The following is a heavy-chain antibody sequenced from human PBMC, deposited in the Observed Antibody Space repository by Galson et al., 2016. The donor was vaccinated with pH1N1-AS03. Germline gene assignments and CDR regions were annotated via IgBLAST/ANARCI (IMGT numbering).Heavy chain of an antibody. Sequence: SVKVSCKASGFTFTDYYIHWIRQVPGQGLEWMGRINSKSGATKYVQKFEGRATMTRDTSISTAFLELTSLHSDDTAVYFCARGDSGATATITNFDYWGQGTLGTVSS. V-gene: IGHV1-2*06. CDR1: GFTFTDYY. D-gene: IGHD5-24*01. CDR3: ARGDSGATATITNFDY. CDR2: INSKSGAT. J-gene: IGHJ4*02.